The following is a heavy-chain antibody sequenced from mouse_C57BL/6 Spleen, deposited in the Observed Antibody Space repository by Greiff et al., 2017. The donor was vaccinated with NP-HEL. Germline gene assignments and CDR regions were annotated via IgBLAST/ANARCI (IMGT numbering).Heavy chain of an antibody. V-gene: IGHV5-17*01. D-gene: IGHD1-1*01. CDR2: ISSGSSTI. CDR3: ARSGSSLYYAMDY. J-gene: IGHJ4*01. CDR1: GFTFSDYG. Sequence: EVMLVESGGGLVKPGGSLKLSCAASGFTFSDYGMHWVRQAPEKGLEWVAYISSGSSTIYYADTVKGRFPISRDNAKNTLFLQMTSLRSEDTAMYYCARSGSSLYYAMDYWGQGTSVTVSS.